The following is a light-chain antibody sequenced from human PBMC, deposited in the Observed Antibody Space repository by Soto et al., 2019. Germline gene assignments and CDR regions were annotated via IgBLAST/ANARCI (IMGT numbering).Light chain of an antibody. CDR3: SSYTSSSTRA. Sequence: QSALTQPASVSGSPGQSITISCTGTSSDVGGVSWYQQHPGKAPKLMIYDVSNRPSGVSNRFSGSKSGNTASLTISGLQAEDEADYYCSSYTSSSTRAFGTGTKLTVL. CDR2: DVS. J-gene: IGLJ1*01. V-gene: IGLV2-14*01. CDR1: SSDVGG.